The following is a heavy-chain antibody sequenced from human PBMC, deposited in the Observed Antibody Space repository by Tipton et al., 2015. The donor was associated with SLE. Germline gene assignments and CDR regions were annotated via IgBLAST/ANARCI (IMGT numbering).Heavy chain of an antibody. CDR2: ITLDGGVT. Sequence: SLRLSCAASGFTFDDYTMHWVRQAPGKGLEWVSLITLDGGVTYYADSVKGRFTISRDNRKDSLYLQMNSLRTEDTALYYCAKETHGSGTYSLYFDYWGQGTLVTVSS. D-gene: IGHD3-10*01. CDR3: AKETHGSGTYSLYFDY. V-gene: IGHV3-43*01. J-gene: IGHJ4*02. CDR1: GFTFDDYT.